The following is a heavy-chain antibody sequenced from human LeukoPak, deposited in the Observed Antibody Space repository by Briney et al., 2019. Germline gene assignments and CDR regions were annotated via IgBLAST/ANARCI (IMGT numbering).Heavy chain of an antibody. J-gene: IGHJ4*02. V-gene: IGHV3-30*02. CDR3: AKDIGSYYDY. CDR2: IQYAGRNK. D-gene: IGHD3-10*01. Sequence: GGSLRLSCAASGFTFSTYGMHWVRQAPGKGLEWVAFIQYAGRNKYYADSVKGRFTISRDNSKNTLYLEMNSLRAEDTAVYYCAKDIGSYYDYWGQGILVTVSS. CDR1: GFTFSTYG.